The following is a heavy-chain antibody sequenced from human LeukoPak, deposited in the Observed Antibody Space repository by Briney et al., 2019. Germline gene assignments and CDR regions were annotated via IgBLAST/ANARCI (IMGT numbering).Heavy chain of an antibody. CDR2: IYSGGST. V-gene: IGHV3-66*01. J-gene: IGHJ4*02. Sequence: GGSLRLSCAASGFTVSSNSMTWVRQAPGKGLEWVSVIYSGGSTYYADSVKGRYTISRDKNTLYLQMNSLRADDTAVYYCARDEPSPDSTDLDYWGQGTLVTVSS. CDR3: ARDEPSPDSTDLDY. D-gene: IGHD2/OR15-2a*01. CDR1: GFTVSSNS.